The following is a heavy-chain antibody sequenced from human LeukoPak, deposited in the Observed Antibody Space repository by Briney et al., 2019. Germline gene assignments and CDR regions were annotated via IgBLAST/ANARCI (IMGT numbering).Heavy chain of an antibody. CDR2: ISSGGRTI. V-gene: IGHV3-48*03. CDR3: ARFGVAFDI. D-gene: IGHD3-10*01. J-gene: IGHJ3*02. CDR1: GFSFSSYG. Sequence: PGGSLRLSCAASGFSFSSYGMNWVRQAPGKGLEWVSYISSGGRTIYYADSVKGRFTISRDNAKNSLYLQMSSLRAEDTAVYYCARFGVAFDIWGQGTMVTVSS.